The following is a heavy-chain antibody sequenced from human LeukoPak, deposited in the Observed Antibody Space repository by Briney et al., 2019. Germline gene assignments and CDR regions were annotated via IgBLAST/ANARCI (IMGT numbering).Heavy chain of an antibody. CDR2: IFYSGST. CDR1: GGSISSYY. J-gene: IGHJ4*02. Sequence: SETLSLTCNVSGGSISSYYWSWIRQPPGKGLEWIGYIFYSGSTNYDPSLEGRVTMSVGTSKNQFSLKLTSVTAADTAVYYCARGGSSSSLNHFDYWGQGTLVTVSS. CDR3: ARGGSSSSLNHFDY. D-gene: IGHD6-13*01. V-gene: IGHV4-59*01.